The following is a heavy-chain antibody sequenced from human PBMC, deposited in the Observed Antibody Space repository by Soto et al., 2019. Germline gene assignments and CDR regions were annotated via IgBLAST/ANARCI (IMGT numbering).Heavy chain of an antibody. Sequence: QVQLVQSGAEVKKPGSSVKVSCKASGGTFSSYTISWVRQAPGQGLEWMGRIIPILGIANYAQKFQGRVTITADKSTSTAYMELSSLRSEDTAVYYCATRPPTYYYDRSGYSFDYWGQGTLVTVSS. CDR1: GGTFSSYT. CDR3: ATRPPTYYYDRSGYSFDY. CDR2: IIPILGIA. V-gene: IGHV1-69*02. D-gene: IGHD3-22*01. J-gene: IGHJ4*02.